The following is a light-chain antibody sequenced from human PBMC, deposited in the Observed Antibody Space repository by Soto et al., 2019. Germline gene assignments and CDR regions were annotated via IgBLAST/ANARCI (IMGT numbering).Light chain of an antibody. J-gene: IGKJ4*01. Sequence: ETVMTQPPATLSVSLGERATLSCRASQSVNSNLAWYQQKPGQAPRLLIYGASIRATGVPARFSGSGSGTDFTLTISSLQPEDFAVYFCQQYKNWPPVTFGGGTKVDIK. CDR3: QQYKNWPPVT. CDR2: GAS. CDR1: QSVNSN. V-gene: IGKV3-15*01.